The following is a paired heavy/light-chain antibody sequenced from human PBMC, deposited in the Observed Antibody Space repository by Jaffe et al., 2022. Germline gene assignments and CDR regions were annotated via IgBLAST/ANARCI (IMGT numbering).Light chain of an antibody. Sequence: EIVMTQSPLSLPVTPGEPASITCKSSQSLLHSNGYHYLDWYLQKPGQSPQLLIYLGSNRASGVPDRFSGSGSGTDFTLKISRVEAEDVGVYYCMQNLQTPRAFGQGTKVEIK. CDR2: LGS. CDR3: MQNLQTPRA. J-gene: IGKJ1*01. V-gene: IGKV2-28*01. CDR1: QSLLHSNGYHY.
Heavy chain of an antibody. V-gene: IGHV1-69*01. D-gene: IGHD2-21*02. CDR2: IIPLFGTA. J-gene: IGHJ5*02. CDR1: GGTFSTHS. Sequence: QLVQSGAEVKKPGSSVKVSCKASGGTFSTHSFNWVRQAPGQGLEWVGGIIPLFGTASYSQRFHDRVTITADESTSTSYMELNGLKSEDTATYYCAHEGLTRGDSADLWGQGTPVTVSS. CDR3: AHEGLTRGDSADL.